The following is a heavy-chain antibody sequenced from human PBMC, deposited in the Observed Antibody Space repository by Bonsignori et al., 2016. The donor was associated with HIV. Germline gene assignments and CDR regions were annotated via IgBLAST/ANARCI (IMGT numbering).Heavy chain of an antibody. V-gene: IGHV4-34*01. J-gene: IGHJ4*02. CDR2: INHSGST. CDR3: ARGFIAHRYYDFWSGYYSGVYFDY. D-gene: IGHD3-3*01. Sequence: RQAPGKGLEWIGEINHSGSTNYNPSLKSRVTISVDTSKNQFSLKLSSVTAADTAVYYCARGFIAHRYYDFWSGYYSGVYFDYWGQGTLVTVSS.